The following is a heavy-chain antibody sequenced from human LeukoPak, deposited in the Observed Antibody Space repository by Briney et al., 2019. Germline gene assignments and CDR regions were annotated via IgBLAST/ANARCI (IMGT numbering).Heavy chain of an antibody. CDR2: MNPNSGNT. Sequence: GASVKVSCKASGYAFTSYDINWVRQATGQGLEWMGWMNPNSGNTGYAQKFQGRVTMTRNTSISTAYMELSSLRSEDTAVYYCARGSSSWSYNWFDPWGQGTLVTVSS. J-gene: IGHJ5*02. V-gene: IGHV1-8*01. D-gene: IGHD6-13*01. CDR1: GYAFTSYD. CDR3: ARGSSSWSYNWFDP.